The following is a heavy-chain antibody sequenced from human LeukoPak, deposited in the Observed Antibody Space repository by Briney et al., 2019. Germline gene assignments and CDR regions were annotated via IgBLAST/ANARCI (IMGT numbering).Heavy chain of an antibody. D-gene: IGHD6-6*01. CDR3: AKDAFIAARPDETLDP. CDR2: ISSSSSTI. CDR1: GFTFSSYG. Sequence: PGGSLRLSCAASGFTFSSYGMNWVRQAPGKGLEWVSYISSSSSTIYYADSVKGRFTISRDNSKNTLYLQMNSLRAEDTAVYYCAKDAFIAARPDETLDPWGQGTLVTVSS. V-gene: IGHV3-48*01. J-gene: IGHJ5*02.